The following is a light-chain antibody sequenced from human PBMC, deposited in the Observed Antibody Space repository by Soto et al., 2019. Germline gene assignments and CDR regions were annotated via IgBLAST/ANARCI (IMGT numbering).Light chain of an antibody. J-gene: IGKJ1*01. CDR3: QKYNSAPPTT. CDR1: QGISNY. V-gene: IGKV1-27*01. Sequence: DIQMTQSPSSLSASVGDRVTITCRASQGISNYLAWYQQKPGKVPKLLIYAASTLQSGVPSRFSGSGSGTDFTLTISSLQPEDVATYYCQKYNSAPPTTFGQGTKVEIK. CDR2: AAS.